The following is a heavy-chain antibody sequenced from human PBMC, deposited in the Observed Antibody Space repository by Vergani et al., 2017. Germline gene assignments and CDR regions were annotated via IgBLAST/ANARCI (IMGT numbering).Heavy chain of an antibody. J-gene: IGHJ6*02. D-gene: IGHD2-2*02. Sequence: EVQLVESGGGLVQPGRSLRLSCAASGFTFDDYAMHWVRQAPGKGLEWVSGISWNSGNTGYAQKFQGRVTMTRNTSISTAYMELSSLRSEDTAVYYCARAVGVCSTSCYIPYYYYYGMDVWGQGTTVTVSS. CDR2: ISWNSGNT. CDR3: ARAVGVCSTSCYIPYYYYYGMDV. V-gene: IGHV3-9*01. CDR1: GFTFDDYA.